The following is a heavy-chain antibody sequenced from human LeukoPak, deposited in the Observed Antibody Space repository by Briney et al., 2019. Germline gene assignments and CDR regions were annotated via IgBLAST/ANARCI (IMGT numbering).Heavy chain of an antibody. Sequence: ASVKVSCKASGYSFPGYYIHWVRQAPGQGLEWMGWINPNSGGTNYAQKFQGRVTMTRDTSISTAYMELSRLRSDDTAVYYCAREFRFLEWSYPQYSFDYWGQGTLVTVSS. CDR1: GYSFPGYY. J-gene: IGHJ4*02. V-gene: IGHV1-2*02. CDR2: INPNSGGT. D-gene: IGHD3-3*01. CDR3: AREFRFLEWSYPQYSFDY.